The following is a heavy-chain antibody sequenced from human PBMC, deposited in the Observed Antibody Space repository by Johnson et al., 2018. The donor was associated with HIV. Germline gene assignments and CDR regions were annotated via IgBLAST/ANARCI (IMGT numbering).Heavy chain of an antibody. J-gene: IGHJ3*02. CDR1: GFTFSSYG. D-gene: IGHD6-6*01. V-gene: IGHV3-30*18. CDR3: AKVHSSSSLNGAFDI. Sequence: QMQLVESGGGVVQPGRSLRLSCAASGFTFSSYGMHWVRQAPGKGLEWVAVISYDGGNKYYADSVKGRFTISRDNSKNTLYLQMNSLRAEDTALYYCAKVHSSSSLNGAFDIWGQGTMVTVSS. CDR2: ISYDGGNK.